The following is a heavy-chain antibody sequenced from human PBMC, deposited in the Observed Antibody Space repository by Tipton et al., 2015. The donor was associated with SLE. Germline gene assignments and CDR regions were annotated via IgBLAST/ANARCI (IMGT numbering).Heavy chain of an antibody. CDR3: ARRWKWEHDAFDI. CDR2: IFYSGST. D-gene: IGHD1-26*01. J-gene: IGHJ3*02. CDR1: GGSVSSSYYY. Sequence: TLSLTCTVSGGSVSSSYYYWSWVRQPPGKGLEWIGYIFYSGSTNYNPSLKSRVTISVDTSKNQFSLKLSSVTAADTAVYYCARRWKWEHDAFDIWGQGTMVTVSP. V-gene: IGHV4-61*01.